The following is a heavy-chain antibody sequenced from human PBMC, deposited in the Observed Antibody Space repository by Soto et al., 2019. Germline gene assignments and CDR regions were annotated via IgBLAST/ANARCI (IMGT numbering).Heavy chain of an antibody. V-gene: IGHV2-70*01. CDR2: IDWDDDK. J-gene: IGHJ4*02. CDR3: ARGYYVSSGRGFMDYFDY. Sequence: SGPTLVNPTQTLTLTCTFSGFSLSTSGMCVSWIRQPPGKALEWLALIDWDDDKYYSTSLKTRLTISKDTSKNQVVLTMTNMDPVDTATYYCARGYYVSSGRGFMDYFDYWGQGTLVTVSS. D-gene: IGHD3-22*01. CDR1: GFSLSTSGMC.